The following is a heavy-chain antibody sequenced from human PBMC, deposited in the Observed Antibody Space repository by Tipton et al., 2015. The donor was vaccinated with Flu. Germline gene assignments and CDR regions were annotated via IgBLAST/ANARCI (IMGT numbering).Heavy chain of an antibody. CDR3: ARRDYSNYVSEPKNWFDP. D-gene: IGHD4-11*01. J-gene: IGHJ5*02. Sequence: TLSLTCNVSGGSISSGGAYWSWIRQPPGKGLEWIGNIFHSGNTYHNPSLKSRVTISVDTSKNQFSLKLSSVTAADTAVYYCARRDYSNYVSEPKNWFDPWGQGAIVTVSS. V-gene: IGHV4-39*07. CDR1: GGSISSGGAY. CDR2: IFHSGNT.